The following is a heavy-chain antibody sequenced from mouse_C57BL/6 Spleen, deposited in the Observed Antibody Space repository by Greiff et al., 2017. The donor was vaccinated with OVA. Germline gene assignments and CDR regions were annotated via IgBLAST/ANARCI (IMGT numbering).Heavy chain of an antibody. CDR2: IDPETGGT. CDR3: TRFGYYGGLYAMDY. D-gene: IGHD2-3*01. Sequence: VKLQESGAELVRPGASVTLSCKASGYTFTDSEMHWVKQTPVHGLEWIGAIDPETGGTAYHQKFKGKAILTADQSSSTAYMELRSLTSEDSAVYYCTRFGYYGGLYAMDYWGQGTSVTVSS. V-gene: IGHV1-15*01. CDR1: GYTFTDSE. J-gene: IGHJ4*01.